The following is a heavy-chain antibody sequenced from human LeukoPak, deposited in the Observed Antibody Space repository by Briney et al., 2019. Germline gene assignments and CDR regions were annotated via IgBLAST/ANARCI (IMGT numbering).Heavy chain of an antibody. V-gene: IGHV4-38-2*01. CDR3: ARQGGGFWSGSYPFDY. CDR2: IYHSGTT. Sequence: PSETLSLTCAVSGNFISNGYYWGWIRQPPGKGLEWIGIIYHSGTTFYNPSLKSRLIISEDTTNNHFSLTLRSVTAEGTAVYYCARQGGGFWSGSYPFDYWGQGTLVAVSS. J-gene: IGHJ4*02. CDR1: GNFISNGYY. D-gene: IGHD3-3*01.